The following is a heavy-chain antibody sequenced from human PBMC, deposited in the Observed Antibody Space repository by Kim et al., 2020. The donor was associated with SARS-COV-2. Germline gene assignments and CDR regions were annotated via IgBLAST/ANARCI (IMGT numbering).Heavy chain of an antibody. CDR2: TRNKANSYTT. CDR1: GFTFSDHY. Sequence: GGSLRLSCAASGFTFSDHYMDWVRQAPGKGLEWVGRTRNKANSYTTEYAASVKGRFTISRDDSKNSLYLQMNSLKTEDTAVYYCAREFMITFGGVIPGQYYFDYWGQGTLVTVSS. CDR3: AREFMITFGGVIPGQYYFDY. J-gene: IGHJ4*02. D-gene: IGHD3-16*01. V-gene: IGHV3-72*01.